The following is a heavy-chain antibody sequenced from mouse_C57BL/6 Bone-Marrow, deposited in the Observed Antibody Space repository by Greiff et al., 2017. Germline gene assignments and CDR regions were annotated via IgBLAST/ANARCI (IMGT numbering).Heavy chain of an antibody. D-gene: IGHD2-5*01. V-gene: IGHV1-55*01. CDR2: ICPGSGST. J-gene: IGHJ2*01. CDR1: GYTFTSYW. Sequence: QVQLKQPGAELVKPGPSVSMSCKASGYTFTSYWITWVKQRPGQGLEWLGDICPGSGSTNYNAKFKSQGTLSVDTSSSTAYMQLSSLTSEDSAVYYGAAYSNYVGYWGQGTTLTVSS. CDR3: AAYSNYVGY.